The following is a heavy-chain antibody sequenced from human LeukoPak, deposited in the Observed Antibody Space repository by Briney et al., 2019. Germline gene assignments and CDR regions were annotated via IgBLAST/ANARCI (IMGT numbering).Heavy chain of an antibody. V-gene: IGHV3-48*03. Sequence: GGSLRLSCAASGFNFYIYDMMWVRQAPGKGLEWVSYIGSTSSGIYHADSVKGRFTISRDSARNSLYLQMNSLRAEDTAVYYCARPLDYWGQGTLVTVSS. J-gene: IGHJ4*02. CDR2: IGSTSSGI. CDR1: GFNFYIYD. CDR3: ARPLDY.